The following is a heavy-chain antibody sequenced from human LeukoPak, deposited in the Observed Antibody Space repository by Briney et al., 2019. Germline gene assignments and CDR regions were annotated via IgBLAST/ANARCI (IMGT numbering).Heavy chain of an antibody. CDR2: IYTSGST. CDR1: GGSISSGSYY. V-gene: IGHV4-61*02. CDR3: ARALYGGNPHFDY. D-gene: IGHD4-23*01. J-gene: IGHJ4*02. Sequence: PSQTLSLTCTVSGGSISSGSYYWSWIRQPAGKGLEWIVRIYTSGSTNYNPSLKSRVSISVDTSKNQFSLKLSAVTAADTAVYYCARALYGGNPHFDYWGQGTLVTVSS.